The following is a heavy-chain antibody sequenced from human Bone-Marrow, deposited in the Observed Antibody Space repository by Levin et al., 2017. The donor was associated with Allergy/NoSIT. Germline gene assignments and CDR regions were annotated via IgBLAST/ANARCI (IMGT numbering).Heavy chain of an antibody. D-gene: IGHD6-19*01. CDR2: ISAYNGNT. CDR1: GYTFTSYG. V-gene: IGHV1-18*01. J-gene: IGHJ4*02. CDR3: AREARVIAVAGRGCDY. Sequence: ASVKVSCKASGYTFTSYGISWVRQAPGQGLEWMGWISAYNGNTNYAQKLQGRVTMTTDTSTSTAYMELRSLRSDDTAVYYCAREARVIAVAGRGCDYWGQGTLVTVSS.